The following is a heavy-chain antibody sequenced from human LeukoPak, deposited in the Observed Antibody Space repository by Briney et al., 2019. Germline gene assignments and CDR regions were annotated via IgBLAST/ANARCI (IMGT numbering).Heavy chain of an antibody. J-gene: IGHJ3*02. CDR2: INPNSGGT. CDR1: GYTFTGYY. D-gene: IGHD3-22*01. V-gene: IGHV1-2*02. Sequence: ASVTVSCKASGYTFTGYYMHWVRQSPGLGVEWMGLINPNSGGTNYARKFQGRVTMTRDTSISTAYMELSSLRSDDTAVYYCARDFYDSSGYYPDAFDIWGQPTMVTVSS. CDR3: ARDFYDSSGYYPDAFDI.